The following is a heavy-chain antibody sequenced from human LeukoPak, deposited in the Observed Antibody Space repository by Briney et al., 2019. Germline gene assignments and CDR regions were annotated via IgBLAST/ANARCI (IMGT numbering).Heavy chain of an antibody. CDR2: IYPSGGT. D-gene: IGHD6-13*01. J-gene: IGHJ4*02. V-gene: IGHV4-4*07. CDR1: GDSIRSYY. Sequence: SETLSLTCTVSGDSIRSYYWNWIRQSAGKGLDWIGRIYPSGGTAQYNPSLRSRVTMSLDTSTNHFSLNLTSVTAADTAVYYCARDPSAFAGYLDSWGKGILVTVSS. CDR3: ARDPSAFAGYLDS.